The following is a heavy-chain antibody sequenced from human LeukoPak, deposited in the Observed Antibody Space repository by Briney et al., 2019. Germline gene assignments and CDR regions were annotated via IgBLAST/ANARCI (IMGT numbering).Heavy chain of an antibody. Sequence: GGSLRLSCAASGFTFSSYGMHWVRQAPGKGLEWVAFIRYDGSNKYYADSVKGRFAISRDDSRNTLYLQMNSLRADDTAVYYCARGPVVWFGELSYALDHWGQGTLVTVSS. V-gene: IGHV3-30*02. CDR3: ARGPVVWFGELSYALDH. D-gene: IGHD3-10*01. J-gene: IGHJ4*02. CDR1: GFTFSSYG. CDR2: IRYDGSNK.